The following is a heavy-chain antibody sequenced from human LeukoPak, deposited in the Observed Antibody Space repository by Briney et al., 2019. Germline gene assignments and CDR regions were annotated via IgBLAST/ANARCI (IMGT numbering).Heavy chain of an antibody. V-gene: IGHV1-18*01. CDR2: ISGYNGDT. Sequence: ASVKVSCKASGYTFTSYGITWVRQAPGQGLEWMGWISGYNGDTNYAQKVQGRVTMTADTSTTTAYMELRSLRSDDTAVYYCAGVYGSGVLDYWGQGTLVTVSS. CDR1: GYTFTSYG. J-gene: IGHJ4*02. D-gene: IGHD3-10*01. CDR3: AGVYGSGVLDY.